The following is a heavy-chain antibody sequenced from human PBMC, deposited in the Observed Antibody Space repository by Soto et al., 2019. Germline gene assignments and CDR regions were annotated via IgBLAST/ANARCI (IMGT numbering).Heavy chain of an antibody. CDR3: ARGPSYCSSTSCYEWFDP. Sequence: ASVKVSCKASGYTFTSYDINWVRQATGQGLEWMGWMNPNSGNTGYAQKFQGRVTMTRNTSISTAYMELSSLRSEDTAVYYCARGPSYCSSTSCYEWFDPWGQGTLVTVSS. D-gene: IGHD2-2*01. CDR2: MNPNSGNT. J-gene: IGHJ5*02. V-gene: IGHV1-8*01. CDR1: GYTFTSYD.